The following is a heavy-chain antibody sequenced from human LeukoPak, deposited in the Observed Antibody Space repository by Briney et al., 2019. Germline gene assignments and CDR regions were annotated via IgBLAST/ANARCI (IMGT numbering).Heavy chain of an antibody. D-gene: IGHD5-24*01. CDR3: VKDRGDGYRGFDY. J-gene: IGHJ4*02. Sequence: PGRSLRLSCAASGFTFSGCGFHWVRQAPGKGLEWVAVIWYDGTHKYYADSVNGRLTISRDNSKKTVYLQMNSLRAEDTAVYYCVKDRGDGYRGFDYWGRGTLVTVSS. CDR1: GFTFSGCG. CDR2: IWYDGTHK. V-gene: IGHV3-33*06.